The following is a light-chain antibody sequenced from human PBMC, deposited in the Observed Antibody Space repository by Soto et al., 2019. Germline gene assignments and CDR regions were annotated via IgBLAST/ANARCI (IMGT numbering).Light chain of an antibody. CDR1: QSIGSG. CDR2: KAT. V-gene: IGKV1-5*03. CDR3: QQYTDSQYT. J-gene: IGKJ2*01. Sequence: DIQMTQSPSTLSASVGDGVTITCRASQSIGSGLAWYQQKPGKAPKLLIYKATNLQTGVPSRFSGSGSGTDFSLTISSLQPVDSATYYCQQYTDSQYTFGQGTKVEI.